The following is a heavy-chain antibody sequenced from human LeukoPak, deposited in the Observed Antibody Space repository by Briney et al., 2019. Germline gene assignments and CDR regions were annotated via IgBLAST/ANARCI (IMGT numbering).Heavy chain of an antibody. CDR3: ASASFGELFLFDY. CDR1: GYTFTSYA. CDR2: INTNTGNP. V-gene: IGHV7-4-1*02. Sequence: ASVKVSCKASGYTFTSYAMNWVRQAPRQGLEWMGWINTNTGNPTYAQGFTGRFVFSLDTSVSSAYLQISSLKAEDTAVYYCASASFGELFLFDYWGQGTLVTVSS. D-gene: IGHD3-10*01. J-gene: IGHJ4*02.